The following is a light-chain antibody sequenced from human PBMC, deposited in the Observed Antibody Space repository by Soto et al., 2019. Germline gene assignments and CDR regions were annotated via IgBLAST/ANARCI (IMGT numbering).Light chain of an antibody. CDR3: APRDISLSRWV. CDR2: CND. CDR1: SSNIGTNY. V-gene: IGLV1-47*02. Sequence: QSVLTQPPSASGTPGQRVTISCSGSSSNIGTNYVYWYKQLPGTAPKLLIYCNDQRPSGVPDRLSGSKSGTSASLAISGLRSEDEADYYCAPRDISLSRWVCGGRTNVTVL. J-gene: IGLJ3*02.